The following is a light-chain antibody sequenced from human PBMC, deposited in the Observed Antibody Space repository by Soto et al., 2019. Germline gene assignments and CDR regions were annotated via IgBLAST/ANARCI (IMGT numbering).Light chain of an antibody. Sequence: EIVMTQSPATLSVSPGERATLSCRASESVSSNLAWYQQIPGQAPRLLIYGASTRATGIPDRFSGSGSGTEFTLTISSLQSEDFAVYYCQQYINWPPWTFGQGNKVEIK. CDR1: ESVSSN. V-gene: IGKV3-15*01. CDR2: GAS. J-gene: IGKJ1*01. CDR3: QQYINWPPWT.